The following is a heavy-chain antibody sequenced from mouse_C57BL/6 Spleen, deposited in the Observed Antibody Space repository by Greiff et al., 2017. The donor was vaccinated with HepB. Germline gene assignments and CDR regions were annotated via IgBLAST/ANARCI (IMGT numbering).Heavy chain of an antibody. CDR1: GFTFSSYT. CDR3: AIHGYYDYYAMDY. Sequence: EVHLVESGGGLVKPGGSLKLSCAASGFTFSSYTMSWVRQTPEKRLEWVATISGGGGNTYYPDSVKGRFTISRDNAKNTLYLQMSSLRSEDTALYYCAIHGYYDYYAMDYWGQGTSVTVSS. J-gene: IGHJ4*01. V-gene: IGHV5-9*01. CDR2: ISGGGGNT. D-gene: IGHD2-1*01.